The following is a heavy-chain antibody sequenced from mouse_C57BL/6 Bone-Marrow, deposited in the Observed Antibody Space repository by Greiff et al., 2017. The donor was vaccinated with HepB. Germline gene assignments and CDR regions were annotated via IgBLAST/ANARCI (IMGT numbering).Heavy chain of an antibody. D-gene: IGHD2-5*01. CDR3: ARDELDYSKPPYAMDY. V-gene: IGHV1-82*01. Sequence: QVQLQQSGPELVKPGASVKISCKASGYAFSSSWMNWVKQRPGNGLEWIGRIYPGDGDTNYHGKFKGKATLTADKASSTAYMQLSSLTSEDSAVYFCARDELDYSKPPYAMDYWGQGTSVTVSS. J-gene: IGHJ4*01. CDR2: IYPGDGDT. CDR1: GYAFSSSW.